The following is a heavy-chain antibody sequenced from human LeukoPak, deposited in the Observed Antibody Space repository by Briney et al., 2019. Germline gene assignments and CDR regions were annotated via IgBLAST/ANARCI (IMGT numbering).Heavy chain of an antibody. J-gene: IGHJ4*02. CDR1: GHTFTDYY. V-gene: IGHV1-46*03. Sequence: GASVKVSCRAFGHTFTDYYLHWVRQAPGQGLQWMGMVNPTAGSRAYAQDFQDRVTMTRDTSTSTVYMELYSLRSEDTAMYYCARDLTNWGQGTLVTFSS. CDR3: ARDLTN. CDR2: VNPTAGSR.